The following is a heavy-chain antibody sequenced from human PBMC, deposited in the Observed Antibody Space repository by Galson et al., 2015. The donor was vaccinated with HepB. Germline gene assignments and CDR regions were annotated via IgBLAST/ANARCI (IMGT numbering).Heavy chain of an antibody. CDR1: GFTFSNAW. D-gene: IGHD2/OR15-2a*01. Sequence: SLRLSCAASGFTFSNAWMSWVRQAPGKGLEWVGRIESGTDSETTEYAAPVKGRFIISRDDSKNTLYLQMNNLETEDTALYFCTTDPLHPFSWGQGILVTVSS. CDR2: IESGTDSETT. V-gene: IGHV3-15*04. CDR3: TTDPLHPFS. J-gene: IGHJ5*02.